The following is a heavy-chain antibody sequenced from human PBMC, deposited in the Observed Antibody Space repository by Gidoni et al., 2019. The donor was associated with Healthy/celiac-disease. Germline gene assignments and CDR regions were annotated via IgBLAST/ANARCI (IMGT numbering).Heavy chain of an antibody. V-gene: IGHV3-9*01. CDR1: GFTFDDYA. CDR2: ISWNSGSI. CDR3: AKDIEGGNFDYYYYYGMDV. J-gene: IGHJ6*02. D-gene: IGHD2-21*02. Sequence: EVQLVESGGGLVQPGRSLRLSCAASGFTFDDYAMHWVRQAPGKGLEWVSGISWNSGSIGYADSVKGRFTISRDNAKNSLYLQMNSLRAEDTALYYCAKDIEGGNFDYYYYYGMDVWGQGTTVTVSS.